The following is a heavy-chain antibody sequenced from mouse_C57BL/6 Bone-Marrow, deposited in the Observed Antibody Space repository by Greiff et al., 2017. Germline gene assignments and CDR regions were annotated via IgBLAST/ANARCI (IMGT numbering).Heavy chain of an antibody. D-gene: IGHD1-1*01. Sequence: EVKLVESGGGLVKPGGSLKLSCAASGFTFSSYTMSWVRQTPEKRLEWVATISGGGGNTYYPDSVKGRFTISRDNAKNTLYLQRSSLRSEDTALYYCARQGIITTVVDFDYWGQGTTLTVSS. J-gene: IGHJ2*01. CDR1: GFTFSSYT. CDR3: ARQGIITTVVDFDY. CDR2: ISGGGGNT. V-gene: IGHV5-9*01.